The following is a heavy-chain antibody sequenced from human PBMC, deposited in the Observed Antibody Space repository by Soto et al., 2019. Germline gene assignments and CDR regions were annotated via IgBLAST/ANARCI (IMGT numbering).Heavy chain of an antibody. CDR3: ASRGHCSNGQCHPFDS. J-gene: IGHJ4*02. CDR2: ISMSGSYK. V-gene: IGHV3-11*06. CDR1: DFSLSGPN. D-gene: IGHD2-8*01. Sequence: EASWRLCCVGSDFSLSGPNMSWVRQAPGKGLEWLSFISMSGSYKTYAASVEGRFTISRDNVKNILYLQMDSLRAEDTAVYYCASRGHCSNGQCHPFDSWGQGT.